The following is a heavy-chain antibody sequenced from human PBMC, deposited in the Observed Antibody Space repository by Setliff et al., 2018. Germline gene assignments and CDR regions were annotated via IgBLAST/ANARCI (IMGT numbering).Heavy chain of an antibody. J-gene: IGHJ4*02. CDR3: FGAGTCSY. D-gene: IGHD3-10*01. CDR2: INPHGSEK. CDR1: GLSYSNDW. Sequence: GGSLRLSCTASGLSYSNDWVSWVRQAPGKGLEWLASINPHGSEKYYADSVKGRFTISGDNAKNSLSLQMNNLRTEDTAVYYCFGAGTCSYWGQGTLVTVSS. V-gene: IGHV3-7*01.